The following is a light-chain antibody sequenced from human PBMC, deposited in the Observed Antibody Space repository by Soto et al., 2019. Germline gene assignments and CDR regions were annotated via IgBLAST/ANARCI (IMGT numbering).Light chain of an antibody. J-gene: IGKJ1*01. CDR1: PSVLYSSNNKNY. CDR2: WSS. CDR3: QTYYSTSWT. Sequence: DIVMTQSPDSLAVSLGERATINCKSSPSVLYSSNNKNYLAWYQQKPGHPPKLLIYWSSPRESVVPHRFSGRGSGSDFTLTISSLQSEDGAVYYGQTYYSTSWTFGQGTKVEIK. V-gene: IGKV4-1*01.